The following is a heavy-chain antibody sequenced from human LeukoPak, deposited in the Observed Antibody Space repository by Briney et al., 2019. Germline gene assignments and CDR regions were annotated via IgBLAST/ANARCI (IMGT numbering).Heavy chain of an antibody. CDR2: INPNSGGT. V-gene: IGHV1-2*02. Sequence: ASVTVSCKASGYTFTGYFMHWVRLAPGQGLEWMGWINPNSGGTNFAPKFQGRVTMTRDTSISTAYMELSRLRSDDTAVYYCARDFPYYYGSSGYPYWGQGTLVTVSS. J-gene: IGHJ4*02. CDR1: GYTFTGYF. D-gene: IGHD3-22*01. CDR3: ARDFPYYYGSSGYPY.